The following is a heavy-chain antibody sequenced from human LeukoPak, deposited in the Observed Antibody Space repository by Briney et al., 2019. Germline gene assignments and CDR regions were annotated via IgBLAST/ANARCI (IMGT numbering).Heavy chain of an antibody. Sequence: ASVKVSCKASGYTFTSYYMHWVRQAPGQGLEWMGWISAYNGNTNYAQKLQGRVTMTTDTSTSTAYMELRSLRSDDTAVYYCARVIAVAILDYWGQGTLVTVSS. CDR3: ARVIAVAILDY. CDR1: GYTFTSYY. CDR2: ISAYNGNT. V-gene: IGHV1-18*04. J-gene: IGHJ4*02. D-gene: IGHD6-19*01.